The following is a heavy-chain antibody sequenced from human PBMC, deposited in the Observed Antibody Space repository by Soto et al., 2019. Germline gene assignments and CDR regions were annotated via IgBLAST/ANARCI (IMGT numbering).Heavy chain of an antibody. J-gene: IGHJ4*02. V-gene: IGHV3-7*01. D-gene: IGHD3-10*01. CDR3: AREGYYGSGSYYNDY. CDR1: GFTFSSYW. CDR2: IKQDGSEK. Sequence: EVQLVESGGGLVQPGGSLRLSCAASGFTFSSYWMSWVRQALGKGLEWVANIKQDGSEKYYVDSVKGRFTISRDNAKNSLYLQMNSLRAEDTAVYYCAREGYYGSGSYYNDYWGQGTLVTVSS.